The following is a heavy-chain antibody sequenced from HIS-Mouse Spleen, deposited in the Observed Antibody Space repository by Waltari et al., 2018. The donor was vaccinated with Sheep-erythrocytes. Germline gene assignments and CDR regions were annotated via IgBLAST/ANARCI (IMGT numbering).Heavy chain of an antibody. J-gene: IGHJ4*02. CDR2: ISGSGGST. D-gene: IGHD7-27*01. CDR1: GLTFRSYA. V-gene: IGHV3-23*01. CDR3: AKRRTGDGGLDY. Sequence: EVQLLESGGGLVQPGGSLRLSCAASGLTFRSYAMSWVRQAPGRGLEWVSAISGSGGSTYYADSVKGRFTISRDNSKNTLYLQMNSLRAEDTAVYYCAKRRTGDGGLDYWGQGTLVTVSS.